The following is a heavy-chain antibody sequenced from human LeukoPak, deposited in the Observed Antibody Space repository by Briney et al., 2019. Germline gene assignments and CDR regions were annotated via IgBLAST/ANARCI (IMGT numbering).Heavy chain of an antibody. J-gene: IGHJ4*02. CDR3: AKLIGWLSNFRLDY. CDR2: ISGSGGST. D-gene: IGHD3-9*01. Sequence: PGGSLRLSCADSGFTFSSYAMSWVRQAPGKGLEWVSAISGSGGSTYYADSVKGRFTISRDNSKNTLYLQMNSLRAEDTAVYYCAKLIGWLSNFRLDYWGQGTLVTVSS. CDR1: GFTFSSYA. V-gene: IGHV3-23*01.